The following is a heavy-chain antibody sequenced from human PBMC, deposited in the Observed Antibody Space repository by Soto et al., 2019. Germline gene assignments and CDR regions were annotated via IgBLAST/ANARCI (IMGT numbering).Heavy chain of an antibody. V-gene: IGHV3-53*04. Sequence: GGSLRLSCAASGFTVSSNYMSWVRQAPGKGLEWVSVIYSGGSTYYADSVKGRFTISRHNSKNTLYLQMNSLRAEDTAVYYCARGEIQYYYYMDVWGKGTTVTVSS. CDR1: GFTVSSNY. CDR2: IYSGGST. CDR3: ARGEIQYYYYMDV. J-gene: IGHJ6*03. D-gene: IGHD1-26*01.